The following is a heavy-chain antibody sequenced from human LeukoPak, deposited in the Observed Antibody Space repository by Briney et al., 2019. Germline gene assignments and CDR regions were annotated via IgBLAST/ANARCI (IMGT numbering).Heavy chain of an antibody. CDR1: GGSISSYY. CDR2: IYYSGST. D-gene: IGHD3-3*01. V-gene: IGHV4-59*08. J-gene: IGHJ3*02. Sequence: SETLSLTCTVSGGSISSYYWSWIRQPPGKGLEWIGYIYYSGSTNYNPSLKSRVTISVDTSKNQFPLKLSSVTAADTAVYYCARPGGVNDAFDIWGQRTMVTVSS. CDR3: ARPGGVNDAFDI.